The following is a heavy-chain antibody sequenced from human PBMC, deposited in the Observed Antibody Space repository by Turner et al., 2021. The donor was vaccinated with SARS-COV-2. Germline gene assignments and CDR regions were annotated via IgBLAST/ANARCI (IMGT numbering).Heavy chain of an antibody. Sequence: QLVKSGAGGVQPGKSLRSSCAASGFTFNTYGMHWVRQAPDKGLEWVAFISSGGRTTYHADSVTGRFSISRDDSSNTLFLQMSSLTTEDTGVYYCAREIVASTYAFDFWGQGTLVIISS. J-gene: IGHJ3*01. V-gene: IGHV3-30*03. CDR2: ISSGGRTT. CDR3: AREIVASTYAFDF. CDR1: GFTFNTYG. D-gene: IGHD3-16*02.